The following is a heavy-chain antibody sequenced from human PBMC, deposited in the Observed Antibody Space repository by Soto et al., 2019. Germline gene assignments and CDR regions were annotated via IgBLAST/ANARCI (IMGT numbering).Heavy chain of an antibody. J-gene: IGHJ4*02. CDR3: ARVYCSSTSCYGPLDY. CDR2: IIPILGIA. CDR1: GGTFSSYT. D-gene: IGHD2-2*01. V-gene: IGHV1-69*02. Sequence: SVKVSCKASGGTFSSYTISWVRQAPGQGLEWMGRIIPILGIANYAQKFQGRVTITADKSTSTAYMELSSLRSEDTAVYYCARVYCSSTSCYGPLDYWGQGTLVTVSS.